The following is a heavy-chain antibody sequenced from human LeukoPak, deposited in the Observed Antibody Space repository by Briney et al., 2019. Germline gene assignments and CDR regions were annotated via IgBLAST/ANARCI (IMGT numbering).Heavy chain of an antibody. J-gene: IGHJ4*02. CDR3: ARDYYDSSGLGN. Sequence: ASVKVSCKASGYTFTGYYMHWVRQAPGQGLEWMGRINPNNGATNYAQKFQGRVTITGDTSIGTAYMELSSLRSDDTAVYYCARDYYDSSGLGNWGQGTLVTVSS. V-gene: IGHV1-2*06. CDR2: INPNNGAT. CDR1: GYTFTGYY. D-gene: IGHD3-22*01.